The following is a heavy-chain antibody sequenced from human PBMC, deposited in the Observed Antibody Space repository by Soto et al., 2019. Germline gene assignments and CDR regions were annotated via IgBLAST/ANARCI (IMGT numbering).Heavy chain of an antibody. CDR2: INPNSGGT. CDR3: ARGGSIAARPIANWFDP. D-gene: IGHD6-6*01. V-gene: IGHV1-2*02. J-gene: IGHJ5*02. CDR1: GYTFTGYY. Sequence: ASVKVSCKASGYTFTGYYMHWVRQAPGQGLEWMGWINPNSGGTNYAQKFQGRVTMTRDTSISTAYMELSRLGSDDTAVYYCARGGSIAARPIANWFDPWGQGTLVTVSS.